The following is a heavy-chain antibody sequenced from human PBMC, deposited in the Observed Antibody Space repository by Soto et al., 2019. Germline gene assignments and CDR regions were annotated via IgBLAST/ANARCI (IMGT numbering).Heavy chain of an antibody. J-gene: IGHJ4*02. D-gene: IGHD2-15*01. CDR2: INPSGST. V-gene: IGHV1-46*01. Sequence: QVQLVQSGAEVKKPGASVKVSCKASGYTFTSYYMHWVRQAPGQGLEWMGIINPSGSTSYAQKFQGRVTMTRDTSTSTVYMELSSLRSEDTAVYYCARVYCSSGGCYGIDYWGQGTLVTVSS. CDR1: GYTFTSYY. CDR3: ARVYCSSGGCYGIDY.